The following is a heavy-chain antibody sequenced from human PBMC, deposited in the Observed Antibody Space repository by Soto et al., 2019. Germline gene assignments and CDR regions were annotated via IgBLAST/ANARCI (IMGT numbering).Heavy chain of an antibody. CDR1: GVTFSSET. J-gene: IGHJ4*02. V-gene: IGHV1-69*01. CDR3: ATEWGENPASPFDA. D-gene: IGHD1-26*01. CDR2: IIPLFGTA. Sequence: QVQLVQSGADVKKPGSSVKVSCQASGVTFSSETLGWVRQAPGQGLEWVGGIIPLFGTASYAQKFQGRATITADESTSTVDMELSSLRSDDTAVYFCATEWGENPASPFDAWGQGTLVTVSS.